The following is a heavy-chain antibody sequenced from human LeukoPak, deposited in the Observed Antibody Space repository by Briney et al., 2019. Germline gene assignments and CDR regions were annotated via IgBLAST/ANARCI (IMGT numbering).Heavy chain of an antibody. CDR3: ARWSRWLQNSFDY. D-gene: IGHD5-24*01. CDR1: GFTFSSYA. J-gene: IGHJ4*02. Sequence: GGSLRLSCAASGFTFSSYAMHWVRQAPGKGLEYVSAISSNGGSTYYANSVKGRLTISRDNSKNTLYLQMGSLRAEDMAVYYCARWSRWLQNSFDYWGQGTLVTVSS. CDR2: ISSNGGST. V-gene: IGHV3-64*01.